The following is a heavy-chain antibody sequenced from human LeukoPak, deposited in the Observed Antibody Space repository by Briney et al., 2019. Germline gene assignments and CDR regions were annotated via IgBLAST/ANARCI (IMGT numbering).Heavy chain of an antibody. CDR2: IRAKPYGGKT. V-gene: IGHV3-49*04. CDR3: TRGNRIWYCGMDV. CDR1: GFTSGDYA. J-gene: IGHJ6*02. Sequence: GGSLRLSCTASGFTSGDYAMRWVRQAPGKGLEGVGFIRAKPYGGKTEYAASVKGRSTISRDDSKSIAYLQMNRLQTEDTAVYYCTRGNRIWYCGMDVSGQRTPVTASS. D-gene: IGHD2/OR15-2a*01.